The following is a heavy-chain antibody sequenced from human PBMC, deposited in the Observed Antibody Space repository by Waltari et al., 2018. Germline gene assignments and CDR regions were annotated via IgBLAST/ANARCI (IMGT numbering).Heavy chain of an antibody. V-gene: IGHV3-74*01. CDR1: GFSLGNFW. CDR2: LDADGTRT. J-gene: IGHJ6*02. Sequence: EVQMVESGGGVVQPGGSLSLSCEASGFSLGNFWVYWVRQGPGKGLMYVSGLDADGTRTRYADSVRGRFTISRDNAKNAVYLQMTSLRNEDTALYYCARDWRNLGMDVWGQGTTVTVSS. CDR3: ARDWRNLGMDV. D-gene: IGHD3-3*01.